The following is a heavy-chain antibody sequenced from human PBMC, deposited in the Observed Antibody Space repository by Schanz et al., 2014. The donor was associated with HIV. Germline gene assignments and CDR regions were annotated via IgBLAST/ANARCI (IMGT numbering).Heavy chain of an antibody. D-gene: IGHD3-10*01. Sequence: VQVVESGGGLVQPGGSLRLSCAASGFTFSTYVMHWVRQAPGKGLEWVAIIWFDGSNKYYADSVRGRFTISRDNSKNTLYLQMNSLRAEDTSVYYCARGFQGFDYWGQGTLVTVSS. CDR2: IWFDGSNK. CDR3: ARGFQGFDY. V-gene: IGHV3-33*01. J-gene: IGHJ4*02. CDR1: GFTFSTYV.